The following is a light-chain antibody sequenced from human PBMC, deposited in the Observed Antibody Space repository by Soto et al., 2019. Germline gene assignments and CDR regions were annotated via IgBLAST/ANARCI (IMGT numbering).Light chain of an antibody. CDR2: DAS. CDR1: QSLNSH. J-gene: IGKJ4*01. CDR3: PQRSNWPLT. Sequence: EIVLTQSPATLSLSPGAGATLSCRASQSLNSHLAWYQQKAGQAPRLLIYDASNRATGVPARFSGSGSGTDFSLTISSLEPEDFAVYYCPQRSNWPLTFGGGAKLDIK. V-gene: IGKV3-11*01.